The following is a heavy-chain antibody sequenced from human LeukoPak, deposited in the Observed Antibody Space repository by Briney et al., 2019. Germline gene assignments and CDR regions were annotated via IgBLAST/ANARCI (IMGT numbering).Heavy chain of an antibody. D-gene: IGHD2-15*01. J-gene: IGHJ4*02. CDR1: GYSISSGYY. CDR3: ARTDCSGGSCYFDY. CDR2: IYHSGST. Sequence: SETLSLTCAVSGYSISSGYYWGWIRQPPGQGLEWIGSIYHSGSTYYNPSLKSRVTISVDTSKNQFSLKLSSVTAADTAVYYCARTDCSGGSCYFDYWGQGTLVTVSS. V-gene: IGHV4-38-2*01.